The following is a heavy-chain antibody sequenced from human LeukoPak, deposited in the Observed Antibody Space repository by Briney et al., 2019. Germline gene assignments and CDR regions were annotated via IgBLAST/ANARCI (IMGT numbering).Heavy chain of an antibody. D-gene: IGHD5-18*01. CDR3: AREDPWLQLRPADY. J-gene: IGHJ4*02. V-gene: IGHV3-49*03. CDR2: IRKTTQGGTT. CDR1: GFTFADYA. Sequence: PGRSLRLSCATSGFTFADYAVSWFRQAPGKGLEWVGFIRKTTQGGTTESAASVKGRFTISRDDSKSIAHLQMNSLKTEDTAIYYCAREDPWLQLRPADYWGQGTLVTVSS.